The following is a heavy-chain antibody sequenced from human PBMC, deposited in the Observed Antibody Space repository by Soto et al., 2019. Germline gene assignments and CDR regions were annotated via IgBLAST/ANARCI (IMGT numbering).Heavy chain of an antibody. CDR3: ARVPRASYYYDSSGYYRY. CDR2: ISAYNGNT. D-gene: IGHD3-22*01. V-gene: IGHV1-18*01. Sequence: ASVKVSCKASGYTFTSYGSSWVRQAPGQGHAWMGWISAYNGNTNYAQNLQGRVTMTTDTSTSTAYMELRSLRSDDTAVYYCARVPRASYYYDSSGYYRYWGQG. CDR1: GYTFTSYG. J-gene: IGHJ4*02.